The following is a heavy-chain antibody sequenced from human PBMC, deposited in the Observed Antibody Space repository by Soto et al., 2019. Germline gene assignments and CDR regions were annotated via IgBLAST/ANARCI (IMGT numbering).Heavy chain of an antibody. Sequence: EVKLVESGGGLVKPGGSLRLSCAASGFTFSSYGMNWVRQAPGKGLEWVSSITSSSTYIYHADSVKGRFTISRDNARNSLYLQMNSLRAEDTAVYYCARDTWSPGWNGHYHYGMEVWGQGTTVTVSS. V-gene: IGHV3-21*01. J-gene: IGHJ6*02. CDR1: GFTFSSYG. CDR3: ARDTWSPGWNGHYHYGMEV. D-gene: IGHD1-1*01. CDR2: ITSSSTYI.